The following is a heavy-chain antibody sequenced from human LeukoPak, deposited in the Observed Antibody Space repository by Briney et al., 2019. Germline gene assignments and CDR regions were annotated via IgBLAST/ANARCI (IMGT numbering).Heavy chain of an antibody. CDR2: ISSSSSYI. V-gene: IGHV3-21*01. D-gene: IGHD3-10*01. CDR3: ARAVLWLGELSHFDY. J-gene: IGHJ4*02. CDR1: GFTFSSYS. Sequence: PGGSLRLSCAASGFTFSSYSMNWVRQAPGKGLEWVSSISSSSSYIYYADSVKGRFTISRDNAKNSLYLQMNSLRAEDTAVYYCARAVLWLGELSHFDYWGQATLVTVSP.